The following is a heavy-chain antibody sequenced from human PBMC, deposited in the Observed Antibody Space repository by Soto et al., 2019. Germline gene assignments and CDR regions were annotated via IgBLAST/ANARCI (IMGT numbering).Heavy chain of an antibody. CDR2: ISRSSSTI. V-gene: IGHV3-48*02. Sequence: GGSLRLSCVASGFTFSSYNMHWVRQAPGKGLEWVSYISRSSSTIYYADSVKGRFTISRDSAKNSLYLQMNSLRDEDTAVYYCARDLSSGLWGVFDYWGQGTLVTVSS. CDR1: GFTFSSYN. J-gene: IGHJ4*02. CDR3: ARDLSSGLWGVFDY. D-gene: IGHD6-19*01.